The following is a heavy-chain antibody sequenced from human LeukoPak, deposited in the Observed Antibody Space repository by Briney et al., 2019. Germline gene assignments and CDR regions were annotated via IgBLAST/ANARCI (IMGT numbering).Heavy chain of an antibody. CDR3: TTAKNDY. CDR2: ITAGSDTI. V-gene: IGHV3-48*01. Sequence: GGSLRLSCAASGFTFSSYSMNWVRQAPGKRLEWVSYITAGSDTIYYADSVKGRFTISRDNARNSLLLQMNSLRVEDTAVYYCTTAKNDYWGQGTLVTVSS. J-gene: IGHJ4*02. CDR1: GFTFSSYS.